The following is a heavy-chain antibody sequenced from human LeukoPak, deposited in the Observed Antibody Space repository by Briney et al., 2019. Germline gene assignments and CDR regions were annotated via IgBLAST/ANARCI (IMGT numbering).Heavy chain of an antibody. Sequence: PGGSLTLSCAASGFTFSSYAMSWVRQAPGKGLEWVSYISSSGSSIYYADSVKGRFTISRDNAKNSLYLQMNSLRAEDTAVYYCAVVAATSDRTFDYWGQGTLVTVSS. J-gene: IGHJ4*02. D-gene: IGHD2-15*01. CDR3: AVVAATSDRTFDY. CDR1: GFTFSSYA. V-gene: IGHV3-48*03. CDR2: ISSSGSSI.